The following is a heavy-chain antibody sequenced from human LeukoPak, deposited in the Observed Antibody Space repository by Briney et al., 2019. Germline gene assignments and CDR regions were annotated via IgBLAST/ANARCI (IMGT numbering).Heavy chain of an antibody. CDR2: IIPIFGTA. V-gene: IGHV1-69*13. CDR1: GGTFSSYA. CDR3: ARDSRSTSCYTCVDV. D-gene: IGHD2-2*02. Sequence: SVTVSCKASGGTFSSYAISWVRQAPGQGLEWMGGIIPIFGTANYAQKFQGRVTITADESTSTAYMELSSLRSEDTAVYYCARDSRSTSCYTCVDVWGKGTTVTVSS. J-gene: IGHJ6*04.